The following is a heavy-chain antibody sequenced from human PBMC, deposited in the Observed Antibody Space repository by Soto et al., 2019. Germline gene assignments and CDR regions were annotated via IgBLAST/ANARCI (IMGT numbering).Heavy chain of an antibody. CDR2: IHYRGST. CDR3: ARGVYGRDSL. Sequence: SETLSLTCTVSGDSISSYYWSWIRQPPGKGLEWIGYIHYRGSTNYNPSLKSRVTISVDTSKNQFSLKLSSVTAADTAVYYCARGVYGRDSLWGRGTLVTVSS. D-gene: IGHD2-21*02. J-gene: IGHJ4*02. CDR1: GDSISSYY. V-gene: IGHV4-59*12.